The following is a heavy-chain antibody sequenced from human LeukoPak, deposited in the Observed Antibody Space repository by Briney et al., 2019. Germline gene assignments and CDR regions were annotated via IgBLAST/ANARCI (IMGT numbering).Heavy chain of an antibody. J-gene: IGHJ4*02. V-gene: IGHV3-23*01. Sequence: GGSLRLSCAASGFTFSSYAMSWVRQAPGKGLEWVSAISGSGGSTHYADSVKGRFTISRDNSKNTLYLQMNSLRAEDTAVYYCAKDRGNDFWSGYRHYYFDYWGQGTLVTVSS. CDR1: GFTFSSYA. CDR2: ISGSGGST. D-gene: IGHD3-3*01. CDR3: AKDRGNDFWSGYRHYYFDY.